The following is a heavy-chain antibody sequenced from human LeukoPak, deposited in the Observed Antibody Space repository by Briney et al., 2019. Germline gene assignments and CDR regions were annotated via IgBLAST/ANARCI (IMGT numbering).Heavy chain of an antibody. CDR1: GGSFSGYY. CDR3: ASQLRYFDWLLRFDY. CDR2: IYYSGST. J-gene: IGHJ4*02. Sequence: SETLSLTYAVYGGSFSGYYWSWIRQPPGKGLEWIGYIYYSGSTNYNPSLKSRVTISVDTSKNQFSLKLSSVTAADTAVYYCASQLRYFDWLLRFDYWGQGTLVTVSS. V-gene: IGHV4-59*01. D-gene: IGHD3-9*01.